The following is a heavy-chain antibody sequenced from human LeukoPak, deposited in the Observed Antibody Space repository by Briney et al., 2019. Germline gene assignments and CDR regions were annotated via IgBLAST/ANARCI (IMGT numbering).Heavy chain of an antibody. Sequence: PGGSLRLSCAASGFTFSGSAMHWVRQASGKGLDWVGRIRSKANNYATAYAASVKGRFTISRDDSKNTAYLQMNSLTTEGTAVYYCTTAPYCTGGSCYGDYYYYGMDVWGQGTTVTVSS. J-gene: IGHJ6*02. V-gene: IGHV3-73*01. CDR2: IRSKANNYAT. CDR3: TTAPYCTGGSCYGDYYYYGMDV. CDR1: GFTFSGSA. D-gene: IGHD2-15*01.